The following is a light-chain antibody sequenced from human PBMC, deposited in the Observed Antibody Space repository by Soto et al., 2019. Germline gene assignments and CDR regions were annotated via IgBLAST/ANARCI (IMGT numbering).Light chain of an antibody. V-gene: IGLV2-11*01. CDR1: SSDVGGSKY. CDR3: CSYAGSYTVM. Sequence: QSVLTQLRSVSGSPGQSVTISCTGTSSDVGGSKYVSWYQQHPGKAPKLMIYDVSKRPSGVPDRFSGSKSGNTASLTISGLQAEDEADYYCCSYAGSYTVMFDGGTKVTVL. CDR2: DVS. J-gene: IGLJ3*02.